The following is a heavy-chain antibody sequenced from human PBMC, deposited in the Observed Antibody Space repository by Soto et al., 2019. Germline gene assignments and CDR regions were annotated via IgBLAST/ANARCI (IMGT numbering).Heavy chain of an antibody. J-gene: IGHJ4*02. Sequence: EVQLVESGGGLVKPGGSLRLSCAASGFTLSNACMSWGRQAPGKGLEWVGRIKSKTDGGTTDYAAPVKGRFTISRDNSENTLYLQMNSLKTEDTAVYYCTTEKGYCSGGSCYRGQGTLVTVSS. CDR3: TTEKGYCSGGSCY. CDR2: IKSKTDGGTT. V-gene: IGHV3-15*01. CDR1: GFTLSNAC. D-gene: IGHD2-15*01.